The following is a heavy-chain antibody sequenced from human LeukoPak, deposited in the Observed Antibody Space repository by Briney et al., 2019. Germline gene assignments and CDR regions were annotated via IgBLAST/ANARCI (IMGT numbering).Heavy chain of an antibody. CDR2: IYYSGST. J-gene: IGHJ4*02. Sequence: SETLSLTCTVSGGSISSSSYYWGWIRQPPGKGLGWIGSIYYSGSTYYNPSLKSRVTISVDTSKNQFSLKLSSVTAADTAVYYCASIAAAVHVDYWGQGTLVTVSS. CDR3: ASIAAAVHVDY. V-gene: IGHV4-39*01. CDR1: GGSISSSSYY. D-gene: IGHD6-13*01.